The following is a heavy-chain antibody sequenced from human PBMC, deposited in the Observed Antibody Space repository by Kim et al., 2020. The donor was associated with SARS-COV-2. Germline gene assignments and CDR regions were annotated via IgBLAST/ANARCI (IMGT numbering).Heavy chain of an antibody. J-gene: IGHJ4*02. Sequence: ASVKVSCKASGYTFITYGMHWVRQAPGQSLEYMGWISGGNGNTRYSEKFQGRVTITRDTSATTIYMELSGLTSEDTAVYFCARDRCGSRCNDDYLDYWGQGTLVTVSS. D-gene: IGHD2-15*01. CDR3: ARDRCGSRCNDDYLDY. CDR2: ISGGNGNT. CDR1: GYTFITYG. V-gene: IGHV1-3*01.